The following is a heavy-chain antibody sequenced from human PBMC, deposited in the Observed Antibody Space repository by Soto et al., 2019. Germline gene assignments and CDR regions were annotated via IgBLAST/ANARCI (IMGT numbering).Heavy chain of an antibody. J-gene: IGHJ6*02. D-gene: IGHD4-17*01. Sequence: QVQLVQSGAEVKKPGSSVKVSCKASGGTFSSYAISRVRQAPGQGLEWMGGIIPIIGSPNYAQKFQGRVTITADESTSTAYMELSSLRSEDTALYYCARANIGHTVATLFSRYYYYKMDVWGQGTTVTVSS. CDR3: ARANIGHTVATLFSRYYYYKMDV. CDR1: GGTFSSYA. CDR2: IIPIIGSP. V-gene: IGHV1-69*01.